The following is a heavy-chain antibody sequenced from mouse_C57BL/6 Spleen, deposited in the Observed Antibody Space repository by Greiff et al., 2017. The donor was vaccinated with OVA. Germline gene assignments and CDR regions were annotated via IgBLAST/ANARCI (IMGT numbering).Heavy chain of an antibody. CDR1: GFTFSSYA. Sequence: EVKLVESGGGLVKPGGSLKLSCAASGFTFSSYAMSWVRQTPEKRLEWVATISDGGSYTYYPDNVKGRSTISRDNAKNNLYLQMSHLKSEDTAMYYCAREEYSNYAWFAYWGQGTLVTVSA. CDR3: AREEYSNYAWFAY. V-gene: IGHV5-4*01. CDR2: ISDGGSYT. J-gene: IGHJ3*01. D-gene: IGHD2-5*01.